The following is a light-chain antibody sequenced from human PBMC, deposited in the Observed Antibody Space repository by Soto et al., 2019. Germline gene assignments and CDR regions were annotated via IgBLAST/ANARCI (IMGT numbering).Light chain of an antibody. CDR1: SSDVGSYNL. CDR3: CSYACSSTFYV. Sequence: QSVLTQPASVSGSPGQSITISCTGTSSDVGSYNLVSWYQQHPGKAPKLMIYEVSKRPSGVSNRFSGSKSGNTASLTISGLQAKDEADYYCCSYACSSTFYVFGTGTKVTVL. V-gene: IGLV2-23*02. J-gene: IGLJ1*01. CDR2: EVS.